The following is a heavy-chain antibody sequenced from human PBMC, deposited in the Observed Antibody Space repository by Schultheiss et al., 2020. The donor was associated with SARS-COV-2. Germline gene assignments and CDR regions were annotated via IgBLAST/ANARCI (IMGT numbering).Heavy chain of an antibody. CDR3: ARAKYYYDTLCAFDI. CDR2: INAGNGNT. CDR1: GYTFTSYG. J-gene: IGHJ3*02. V-gene: IGHV1-18*01. Sequence: ASVKVSCKASGYTFTSYGISWVRQAPGQGLEWMGWINAGNGNTKYSQKFQGRVTITRDTSASTAYMELSSLRSEDTAVYYCARAKYYYDTLCAFDIWGQGTTVTVSS. D-gene: IGHD3-22*01.